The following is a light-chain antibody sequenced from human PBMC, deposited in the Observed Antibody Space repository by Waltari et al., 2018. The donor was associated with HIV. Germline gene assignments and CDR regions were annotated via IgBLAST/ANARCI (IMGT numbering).Light chain of an antibody. J-gene: IGKJ2*01. CDR3: KQYNNWPPGYT. Sequence: ETVMTQSPATLFVSPGERATLLCRASQSISSDLAWYQQKPGQGHRLLMYDASTRATGIPARFSGSGSGTEFTLTISRLQSEDFAVYYCKQYNNWPPGYTFGQGTKLQIK. CDR2: DAS. CDR1: QSISSD. V-gene: IGKV3-15*01.